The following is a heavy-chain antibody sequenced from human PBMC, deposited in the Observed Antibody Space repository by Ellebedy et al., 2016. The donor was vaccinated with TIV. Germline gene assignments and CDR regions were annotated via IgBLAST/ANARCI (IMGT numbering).Heavy chain of an antibody. V-gene: IGHV4-59*08. J-gene: IGHJ3*02. Sequence: SETLSLTCTVSGGSITTYSWSWIRQPPGKGLECIGYISYSGTTNCNPSVKGRVTMSVDTSKNQFSLRLTSMSAADTAIYYCAGGGYGGHDSVDAFDIWGQGTMVTVSS. CDR1: GGSITTYS. D-gene: IGHD5-12*01. CDR2: ISYSGTT. CDR3: AGGGYGGHDSVDAFDI.